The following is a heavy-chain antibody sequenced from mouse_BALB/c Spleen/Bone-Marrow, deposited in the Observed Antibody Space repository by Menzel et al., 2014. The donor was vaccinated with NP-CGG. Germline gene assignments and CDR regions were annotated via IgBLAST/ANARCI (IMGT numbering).Heavy chain of an antibody. CDR3: ARNSDHYSLDY. V-gene: IGHV2-2*02. CDR2: VWTGGST. J-gene: IGHJ4*01. CDR1: GFSLTQYT. Sequence: QVQLQQSGPGLVQPSQSLSITCTVSGFSLTQYTIYWIRQSPGKGLEWLGVVWTGGSTDYNATFISRLTITKDNSKSQVFFKMTSLEPTDTAIYYCARNSDHYSLDYWGQGTSVTVSS. D-gene: IGHD2-12*01.